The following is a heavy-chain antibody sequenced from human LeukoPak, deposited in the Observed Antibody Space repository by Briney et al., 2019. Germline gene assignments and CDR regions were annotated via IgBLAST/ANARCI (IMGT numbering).Heavy chain of an antibody. Sequence: ASVKVSCKASGYTFTGYYMHWGRQAPGQGLEWMGWINPNSGGTNYAQKFQGRVTMTRDTSISTAYMELSRLRSDDTAVYYCARSPYGGNSNFDYWGQGTLVTVSS. CDR1: GYTFTGYY. CDR3: ARSPYGGNSNFDY. J-gene: IGHJ4*02. CDR2: INPNSGGT. V-gene: IGHV1-2*02. D-gene: IGHD4-23*01.